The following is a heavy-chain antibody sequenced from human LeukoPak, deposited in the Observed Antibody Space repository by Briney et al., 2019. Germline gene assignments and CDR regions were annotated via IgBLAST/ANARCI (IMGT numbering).Heavy chain of an antibody. CDR1: GFTSDDYA. CDR2: ISWNSGSI. CDR3: AKDINVGVAGTFDY. J-gene: IGHJ4*02. Sequence: PGGSLRLSCAASGFTSDDYATHWVRHAPGKGLEWVSGISWNSGSIAYADSVKGRFTISRDNAKNSLYLQMNSLRAEDTALYYCAKDINVGVAGTFDYWGQGTLVTVAS. V-gene: IGHV3-9*02. D-gene: IGHD6-19*01.